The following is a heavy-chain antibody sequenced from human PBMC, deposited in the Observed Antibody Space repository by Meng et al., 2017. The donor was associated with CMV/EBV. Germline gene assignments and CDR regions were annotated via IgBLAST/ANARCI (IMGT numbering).Heavy chain of an antibody. CDR1: GGSFSGYY. Sequence: QVQLKQWGAGLLKPSETLSLTGAVYGGSFSGYYWSGIRQPPGKGLEWIGEINHSGSTNYNPSLKSRVTISVDTSKNQFSLKLSSVTAADTAVYYCARKRYWLLYPWFDPWGQGTLVTVSS. CDR3: ARKRYWLLYPWFDP. CDR2: INHSGST. V-gene: IGHV4-34*01. J-gene: IGHJ5*02. D-gene: IGHD3-9*01.